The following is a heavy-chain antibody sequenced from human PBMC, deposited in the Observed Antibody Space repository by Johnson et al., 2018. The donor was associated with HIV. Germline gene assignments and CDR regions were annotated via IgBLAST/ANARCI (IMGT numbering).Heavy chain of an antibody. J-gene: IGHJ3*02. CDR3: ARERGYWDAFDI. D-gene: IGHD3-22*01. Sequence: VQLVESGGGVVQPGRSLRLSCAASGFTFSSYDMHWVRQATGKGLEWVSAIGTAGDTYYPGSVKGRFTISRDNSKNTLYLQMNSLRAEDTAVYYCARERGYWDAFDIWGQGTRVTVSS. CDR2: IGTAGDT. V-gene: IGHV3-13*01. CDR1: GFTFSSYD.